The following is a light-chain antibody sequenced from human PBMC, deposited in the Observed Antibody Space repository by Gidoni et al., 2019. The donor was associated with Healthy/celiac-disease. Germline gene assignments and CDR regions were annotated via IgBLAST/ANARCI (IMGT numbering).Light chain of an antibody. CDR2: AAS. J-gene: IGKJ1*01. V-gene: IGKV1-39*01. Sequence: DIQMTQSPSSLSASVGDRVTITCRASQSISSYLNWYQQKPGKAHKLLIYAASSLQSGVPSRFSGSGSGTDFTLTISSLQPEDFATYYCQQSYSIWTFGQGTKVEIK. CDR3: QQSYSIWT. CDR1: QSISSY.